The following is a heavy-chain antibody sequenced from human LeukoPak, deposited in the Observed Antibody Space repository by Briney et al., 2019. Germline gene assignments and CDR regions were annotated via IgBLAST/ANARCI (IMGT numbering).Heavy chain of an antibody. Sequence: TGGSLRLSCAASGFTFSSYAMHWVRQAPGKGLEWVAVISYDGSNKYYADSVKGRFTISRDNSKNTLYLQMNSLRAEDTAVYYCARDRNRHFDYWGQGTLVTVSS. CDR2: ISYDGSNK. V-gene: IGHV3-30-3*01. CDR1: GFTFSSYA. CDR3: ARDRNRHFDY. J-gene: IGHJ4*02. D-gene: IGHD1-14*01.